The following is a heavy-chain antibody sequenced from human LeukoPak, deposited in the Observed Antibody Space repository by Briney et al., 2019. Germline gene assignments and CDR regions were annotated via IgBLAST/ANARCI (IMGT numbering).Heavy chain of an antibody. V-gene: IGHV3-23*01. CDR1: GFTFSSYA. Sequence: GGSLGLSCAASGFTFSSYAMSWVRQAPGKGLEWVSAISGSGGSTYYADSVKGRFTISRDNSKNTLYLQMNSLRAEDTAVYYCAKDPGYSYGYDYWGQGTLVTVSS. CDR3: AKDPGYSYGYDY. J-gene: IGHJ4*02. D-gene: IGHD5-18*01. CDR2: ISGSGGST.